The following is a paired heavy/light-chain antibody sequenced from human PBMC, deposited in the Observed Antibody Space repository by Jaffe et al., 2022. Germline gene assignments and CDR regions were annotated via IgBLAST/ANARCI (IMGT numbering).Heavy chain of an antibody. V-gene: IGHV3-30*02. D-gene: IGHD2-15*01. J-gene: IGHJ4*02. CDR3: AKDERYCSGGSCYSGGSSPGY. CDR1: GFTFSSYG. Sequence: QVQLVESGGGVVQPGGSLRLSCAASGFTFSSYGMHWVRQAPGKGLEWVAFIRYDGSNKYYADSVKGRFTISRDNSKNTLYLQMNSLRAEDTAVYYCAKDERYCSGGSCYSGGSSPGYWGQGTLVTVSS. CDR2: IRYDGSNK.
Light chain of an antibody. J-gene: IGKJ3*01. CDR3: QQYGSSPRLT. CDR1: QSVSSSY. Sequence: EIVLTQSPGTLSLSPGERATLSCRASQSVSSSYLAWYQQKPGQAPRLLIYGASSRATGIPDRFSGSGSGTDFTLTISRLEPEDFAVYYCQQYGSSPRLTFGPGTKVDIK. V-gene: IGKV3-20*01. CDR2: GAS.